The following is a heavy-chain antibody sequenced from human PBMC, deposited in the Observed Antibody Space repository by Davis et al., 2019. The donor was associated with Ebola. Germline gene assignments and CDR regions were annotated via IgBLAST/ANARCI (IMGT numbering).Heavy chain of an antibody. V-gene: IGHV4-34*01. CDR1: GGSFSGYY. J-gene: IGHJ6*02. CDR3: ARGRVGATHYYYYGMDV. CDR2: INHSGST. Sequence: SQTLSLTCAVYGGSFSGYYWSWIRQPPGKGLEWIGEINHSGSTNYNPSLKSRVTISVDTSKNQFSLKLSSVTAADTAVYYCARGRVGATHYYYYGMDVWGQGTTVTVSS. D-gene: IGHD1-26*01.